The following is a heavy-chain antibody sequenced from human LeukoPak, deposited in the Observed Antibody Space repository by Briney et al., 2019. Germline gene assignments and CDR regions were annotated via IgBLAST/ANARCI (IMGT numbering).Heavy chain of an antibody. Sequence: SETLSLTCTVSGYSISGGYYWGWIRQPPGKGLEWIGSIYHSGSTYYNPSLKSRVTISVDTSKNQFSLKLSSVTAADTAVYHCAQTGYSYRPNWFDPWGQGTLVTVSS. CDR1: GYSISGGYY. V-gene: IGHV4-38-2*02. CDR3: AQTGYSYRPNWFDP. D-gene: IGHD5-18*01. CDR2: IYHSGST. J-gene: IGHJ5*02.